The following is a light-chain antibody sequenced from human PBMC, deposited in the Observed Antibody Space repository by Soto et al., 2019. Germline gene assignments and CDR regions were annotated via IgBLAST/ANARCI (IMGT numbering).Light chain of an antibody. Sequence: IVLTQSPGTLSLSPGERATLSCRASQTIDSNYLAWYQQKPGQAPRLLIYGASTRATGIPDRFSGSGSGTDFTLTISRLDPDDFAVYYCHQYGATDSFGGGTKVEIK. J-gene: IGKJ4*02. V-gene: IGKV3-20*01. CDR1: QTIDSNY. CDR2: GAS. CDR3: HQYGATDS.